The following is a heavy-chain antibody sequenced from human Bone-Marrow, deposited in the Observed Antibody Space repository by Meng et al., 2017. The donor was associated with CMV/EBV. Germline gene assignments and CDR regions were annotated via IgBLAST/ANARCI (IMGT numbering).Heavy chain of an antibody. CDR1: GYSFTSYW. CDR3: ARVALTAPGPYDY. CDR2: IYPGDSDT. V-gene: IGHV5-51*01. Sequence: GGSLRLSCKGSGYSFTSYWIGWVRQMPGKGLEWMGIIYPGDSDTRYSPSFQGQVTISADKSISTAYLQWSSLKASDTAMYYCARVALTAPGPYDYCGQGTLVTVSS. J-gene: IGHJ4*02. D-gene: IGHD1-1*01.